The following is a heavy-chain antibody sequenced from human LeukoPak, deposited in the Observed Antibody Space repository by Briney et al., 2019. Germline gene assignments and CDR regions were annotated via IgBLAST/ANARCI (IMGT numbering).Heavy chain of an antibody. V-gene: IGHV1-69*06. Sequence: GASVKVSCKASGGTFSSYAISWVRQAPGQGLEWMGGIIPIFGTANYAQKFQGRGTITADKSTSTAYMELSSLRSDDTAVYYCARDRTTGYSSSWYVGWFDPWGQGALVTVSS. CDR3: ARDRTTGYSSSWYVGWFDP. CDR1: GGTFSSYA. CDR2: IIPIFGTA. J-gene: IGHJ5*02. D-gene: IGHD6-13*01.